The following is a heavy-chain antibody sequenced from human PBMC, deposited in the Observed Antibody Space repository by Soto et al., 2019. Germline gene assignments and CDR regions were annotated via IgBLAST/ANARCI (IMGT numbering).Heavy chain of an antibody. CDR3: ARHLRSNVWFDN. D-gene: IGHD2-21*01. CDR2: FYYSGST. V-gene: IGHV4-39*01. Sequence: PSETLSLTCTVSGGSISSSSYSWGWIRQPPGKGPEWIGTFYYSGSTYYNPSLKSRVTISVDTSKNQFSLKMSSVTAADTAVYFCARHLRSNVWFDNWGQGTLVTVS. CDR1: GGSISSSSYS. J-gene: IGHJ4*02.